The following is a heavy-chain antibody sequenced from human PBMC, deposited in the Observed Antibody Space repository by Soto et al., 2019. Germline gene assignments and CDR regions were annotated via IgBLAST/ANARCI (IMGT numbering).Heavy chain of an antibody. V-gene: IGHV1-3*01. D-gene: IGHD3-22*01. CDR3: ARATYYYDSSGYYRLDY. Sequence: ASVKVSCKASGYTFTSYAMHWVRQAPGQRLEWMGWINAGNGNTKYSQRFQGRVTITRDTSASTAYMELSSLRSEDTAVYYCARATYYYDSSGYYRLDYWGQGTLVTVSS. CDR2: INAGNGNT. J-gene: IGHJ4*02. CDR1: GYTFTSYA.